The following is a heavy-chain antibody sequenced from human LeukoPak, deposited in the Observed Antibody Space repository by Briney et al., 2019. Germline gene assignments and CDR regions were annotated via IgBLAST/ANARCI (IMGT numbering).Heavy chain of an antibody. Sequence: SETLSLTCAGYGGTFSGHYWSWIRQPPGKGLEWIGEINHSGSTKYNPSLKSRVTISVDTSKNRFSLKLSSVTAADTAVYYCAIDRVYYMDVWGKGTTVTISS. V-gene: IGHV4-34*01. J-gene: IGHJ6*03. CDR3: AIDRVYYMDV. CDR2: INHSGST. CDR1: GGTFSGHY.